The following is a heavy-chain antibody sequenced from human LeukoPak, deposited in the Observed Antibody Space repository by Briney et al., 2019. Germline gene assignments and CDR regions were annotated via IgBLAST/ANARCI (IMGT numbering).Heavy chain of an antibody. J-gene: IGHJ3*02. CDR1: GIPFRCYG. D-gene: IGHD3-10*01. CDR2: ISYDGSNK. CDR3: AKELWFGPFDALDI. V-gene: IGHV3-30*18. Sequence: GALRLFCGASGIPFRCYGMQRVRPAPGKGLEWVAVISYDGSNKYYADSVKGRFTISRDNSKNTLYLQMNSLRAEDTAVYYCAKELWFGPFDALDIWGQGTMVTVSS.